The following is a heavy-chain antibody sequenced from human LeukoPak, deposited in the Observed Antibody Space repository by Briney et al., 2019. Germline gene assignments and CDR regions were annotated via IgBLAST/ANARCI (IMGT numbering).Heavy chain of an antibody. CDR3: TRVGIAVTDNYYFYMDV. CDR1: GSNFDNYW. Sequence: GASLQISCKASGSNFDNYWIGWVRQVPGKGLEWMGIIFPRDSDTKSSPSLQGQVTISADKSISTSYLQWSSLKASDSAIYYCTRVGIAVTDNYYFYMDVWGKGTTVTVSS. CDR2: IFPRDSDT. D-gene: IGHD6-19*01. J-gene: IGHJ6*03. V-gene: IGHV5-51*01.